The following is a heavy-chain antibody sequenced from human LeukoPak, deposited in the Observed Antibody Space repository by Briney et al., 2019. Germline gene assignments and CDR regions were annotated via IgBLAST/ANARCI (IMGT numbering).Heavy chain of an antibody. CDR3: ARAPPPGFYYYYYYMDV. V-gene: IGHV3-74*01. Sequence: GGSLRLSCAASGFTFSSYWMHWVRQAPGKGLVWVSRINSDGSSTSYADSVKGRFTISRDNAKNTLYLQMNSLRAEGTAVYYCARAPPPGFYYYYYYMDVWGKGTTVTVSS. J-gene: IGHJ6*03. CDR2: INSDGSST. CDR1: GFTFSSYW.